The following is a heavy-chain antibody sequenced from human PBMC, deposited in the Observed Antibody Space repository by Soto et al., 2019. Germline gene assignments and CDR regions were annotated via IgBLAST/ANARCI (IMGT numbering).Heavy chain of an antibody. CDR2: IYCGGST. V-gene: IGHV3-53*02. CDR3: STSSRNEYHFAMDA. D-gene: IGHD6-6*01. CDR1: GLSVSSSD. J-gene: IGHJ6*01. Sequence: EVHLVETGGGLIQPGGSLRLSCAASGLSVSSSDMSWVRQASGKGLEWVSVIYCGGSTHYADSVKGRFTISRDNSKNTVHLQMNSLRVDDTAVYFCSTSSRNEYHFAMDAWGRGTTVIVSS.